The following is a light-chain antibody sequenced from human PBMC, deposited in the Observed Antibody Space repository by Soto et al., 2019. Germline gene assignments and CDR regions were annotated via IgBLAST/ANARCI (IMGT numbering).Light chain of an antibody. J-gene: IGKJ1*01. CDR2: AAS. V-gene: IGKV1-39*01. Sequence: DIHMTNPPSSPFAAVGDRVTITSRASQSISSYLNWYQQKPGKAPKLLIYAASSLQSGVPSRFSGSGSGTDGTITISSLKNEDCATYYCQQSYSTTPTFGQGTKVDIK. CDR1: QSISSY. CDR3: QQSYSTTPT.